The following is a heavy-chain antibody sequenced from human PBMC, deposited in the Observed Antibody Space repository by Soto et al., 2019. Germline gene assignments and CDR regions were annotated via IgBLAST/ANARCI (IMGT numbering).Heavy chain of an antibody. CDR3: ARAREPVMEGSSPQNYGMDV. CDR1: GGTFSSYA. V-gene: IGHV1-69*01. CDR2: IIPIFGTA. D-gene: IGHD6-6*01. Sequence: QVQLVQSGAEVKKPGSSVKVSCKASGGTFSSYAISWVRQAPGQGLEWMGGIIPIFGTANYAQKFQGRVTITADESTSTAYLGLSSLRSEDTAVYYCARAREPVMEGSSPQNYGMDVWGQGTTVTVSS. J-gene: IGHJ6*02.